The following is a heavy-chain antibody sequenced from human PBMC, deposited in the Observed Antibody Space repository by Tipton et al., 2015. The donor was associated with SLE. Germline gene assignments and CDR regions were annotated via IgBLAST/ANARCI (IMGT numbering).Heavy chain of an antibody. Sequence: TLSLTCALYGGSFSGYYWSWIRQPPGKGLEWIGEINHSGSTNYNPSLKSRVTISVDTSKNQFSLKLSSVTAADTAVYYCARNPTSYCSGGSCYSPWFDPWGQGTLVTVSS. CDR3: ARNPTSYCSGGSCYSPWFDP. J-gene: IGHJ5*02. D-gene: IGHD2-15*01. CDR2: INHSGST. CDR1: GGSFSGYY. V-gene: IGHV4-34*01.